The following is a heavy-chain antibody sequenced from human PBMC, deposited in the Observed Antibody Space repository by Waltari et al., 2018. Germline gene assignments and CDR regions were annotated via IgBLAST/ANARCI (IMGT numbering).Heavy chain of an antibody. CDR2: INAGNGNT. CDR3: ARGLTGTNHFDY. V-gene: IGHV1-3*01. Sequence: QVQLVQSGAEVKKPGASVKVSCKASGYTFTSYAMHWLRQAPGQRLEWMGWINAGNGNTKYSQKFQGRVTITRDTSASTAYMELSSLRSEDTAVYYCARGLTGTNHFDYWGQGTLVTVSS. J-gene: IGHJ4*02. D-gene: IGHD1-7*01. CDR1: GYTFTSYA.